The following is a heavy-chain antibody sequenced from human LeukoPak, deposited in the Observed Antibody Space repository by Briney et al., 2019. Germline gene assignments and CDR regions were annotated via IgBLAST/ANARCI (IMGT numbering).Heavy chain of an antibody. CDR1: GFTFSSYE. CDR2: ISSSGSTI. V-gene: IGHV3-48*03. CDR3: ARERDYYDSSRGLDY. Sequence: GGSLRLSCAASGFTFSSYEMNWVRQAPGKGLERVSYISSSGSTIYYADSVKGRFTISRDNAKNSLYLQMNSLRAEDTAVYYCARERDYYDSSRGLDYWGQGTLVTVSS. D-gene: IGHD3-22*01. J-gene: IGHJ4*02.